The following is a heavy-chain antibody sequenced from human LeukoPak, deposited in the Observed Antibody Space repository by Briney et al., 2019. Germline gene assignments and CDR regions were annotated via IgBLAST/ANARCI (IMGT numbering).Heavy chain of an antibody. J-gene: IGHJ3*02. CDR2: IYYSGST. Sequence: SETLSLTCTVSGGSISSSSYYWGWIRQPPGKGLEWIGSIYYSGSTYYNPSLKSRVTISVDTSKNQFSLKLSSVTAADTAVYYCARDLYYDILTGSQVGDAFDIWGQGTMVTVSS. D-gene: IGHD3-9*01. V-gene: IGHV4-39*07. CDR3: ARDLYYDILTGSQVGDAFDI. CDR1: GGSISSSSYY.